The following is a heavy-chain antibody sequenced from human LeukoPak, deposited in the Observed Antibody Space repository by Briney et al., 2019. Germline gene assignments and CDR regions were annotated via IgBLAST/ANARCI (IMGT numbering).Heavy chain of an antibody. V-gene: IGHV3-21*01. Sequence: KAGGSLRLSCAASGFTFSSYSMNWVRQAPGKGLEWVSSISSSSSYIYYADSVKGRFTISRDNAKNSLYPQMNSLRAEDTAVYYCARDFWSGYFTFDYWGQGTLVTVSS. CDR3: ARDFWSGYFTFDY. CDR1: GFTFSSYS. CDR2: ISSSSSYI. D-gene: IGHD3-3*01. J-gene: IGHJ4*02.